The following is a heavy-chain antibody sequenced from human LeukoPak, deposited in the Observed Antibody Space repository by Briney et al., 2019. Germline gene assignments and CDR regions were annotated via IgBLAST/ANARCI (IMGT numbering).Heavy chain of an antibody. CDR1: GFNMGSYW. CDR2: IKQDESEK. J-gene: IGHJ4*02. V-gene: IGHV3-7*01. CDR3: ARVEISEWLLEDY. D-gene: IGHD3-3*01. Sequence: GGSPRLSCVASGFNMGSYWMSWVRQTPGKGLEWVANIKQDESEKYYVESVKGRFTISRDNAQNSVYLQMNNLRVEDTALYYCARVEISEWLLEDYWGQGTLVIVSS.